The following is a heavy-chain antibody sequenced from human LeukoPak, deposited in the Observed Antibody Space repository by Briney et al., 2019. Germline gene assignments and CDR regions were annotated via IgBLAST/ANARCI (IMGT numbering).Heavy chain of an antibody. D-gene: IGHD6-19*01. CDR3: ARSTVAGTCDY. V-gene: IGHV3-7*01. CDR2: IKQDGSEK. CDR1: GFTFSSYW. J-gene: IGHJ4*02. Sequence: GGSLRLSCAASGFTFSSYWMSWVRQAPGKGLEWVANIKQDGSEKYYVDSVRGRFTISRDNAKNSLYLQMNSLRAEDTAVYYCARSTVAGTCDYWGQGTLVTVSS.